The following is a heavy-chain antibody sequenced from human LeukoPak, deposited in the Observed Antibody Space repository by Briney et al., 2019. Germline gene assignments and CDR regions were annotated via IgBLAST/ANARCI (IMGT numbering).Heavy chain of an antibody. CDR3: ARGVIVVVPAARVHNWFDP. J-gene: IGHJ5*02. D-gene: IGHD2-2*01. CDR1: GGSFSGYY. CDR2: INHSGST. V-gene: IGHV4-34*01. Sequence: NTSETLSLTCAVYGGSFSGYYWSWIRQPRGKGLEWSGEINHSGSTNYNPSLKSRVTISVDTSKNQFSLKLSSVTAADTAVYYCARGVIVVVPAARVHNWFDPWGQGTLVTVSS.